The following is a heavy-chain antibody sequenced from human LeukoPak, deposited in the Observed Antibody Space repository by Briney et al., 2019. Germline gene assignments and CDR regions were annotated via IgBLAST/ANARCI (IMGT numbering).Heavy chain of an antibody. D-gene: IGHD6-19*01. J-gene: IGHJ6*03. Sequence: PGGSLRLSCAASGFTFSSYWMSWVRQAPGKGLEWVANIKQDGSEKYYVDSVKGRFTISRDNAKNSLYLQMNSLRAEDTAVYYCARDRWQWLHYYYYMDVWGKGTTVTVSS. CDR1: GFTFSSYW. CDR3: ARDRWQWLHYYYYMDV. CDR2: IKQDGSEK. V-gene: IGHV3-7*01.